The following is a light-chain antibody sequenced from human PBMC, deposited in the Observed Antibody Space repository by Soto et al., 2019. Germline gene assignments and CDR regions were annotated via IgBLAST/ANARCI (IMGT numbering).Light chain of an antibody. Sequence: SYELTQPPSVSVSPGQTARITCSGNALPKKCAYWYQQKSGQAPVLVIYEDRKWPSGIPERLSGSNSGNTATLTISRVEAGDEADYYCQVWDSSSDVVFGGGTKLTVL. CDR2: EDR. V-gene: IGLV3-21*02. CDR1: ALPKKC. CDR3: QVWDSSSDVV. J-gene: IGLJ2*01.